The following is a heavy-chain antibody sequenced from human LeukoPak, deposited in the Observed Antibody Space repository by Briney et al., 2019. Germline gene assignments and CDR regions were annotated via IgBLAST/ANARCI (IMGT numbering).Heavy chain of an antibody. CDR2: IKQDGSEK. CDR1: GSTFSSYW. J-gene: IGHJ4*02. CDR3: AKDRTTVPGSSTD. D-gene: IGHD2-15*01. V-gene: IGHV3-7*03. Sequence: GGSLRLSCAASGSTFSSYWMSWVRQAPGKGLEWVANIKQDGSEKYYVDSVKGRFTISRDNSKNTLYLQMNSLRAEDTAVYYCAKDRTTVPGSSTDWGQGTLVTVSS.